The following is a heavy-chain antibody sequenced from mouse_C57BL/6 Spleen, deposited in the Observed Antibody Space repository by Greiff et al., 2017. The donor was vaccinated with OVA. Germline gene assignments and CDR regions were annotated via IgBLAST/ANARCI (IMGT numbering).Heavy chain of an antibody. V-gene: IGHV1-7*01. Sequence: VQLQQSGAELVKPGASVKLSCKASGYTFTSYWMHWVKQRPGQGLEWIGYINPSSGYTNYNQKFKGQATLTADKSSSTAYMQLSRLTSEDAAADYCARAADSSGYGDYAMDYWGQGTSVTVSS. D-gene: IGHD3-2*02. J-gene: IGHJ4*01. CDR2: INPSSGYT. CDR1: GYTFTSYW. CDR3: ARAADSSGYGDYAMDY.